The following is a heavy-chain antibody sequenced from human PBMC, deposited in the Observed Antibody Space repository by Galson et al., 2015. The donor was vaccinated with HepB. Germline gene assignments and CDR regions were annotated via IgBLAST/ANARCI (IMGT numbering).Heavy chain of an antibody. J-gene: IGHJ4*02. D-gene: IGHD4-23*01. CDR1: GFTFSNYA. Sequence: CAASGFTFSNYAMSWVRQAPGKGLEWVSGIGDSGGSTYYEDSVRGRFTISRDNSKNTLYLEMNSLRADDTALYYCAKPGGGHWGQGTLVTVST. CDR2: IGDSGGST. V-gene: IGHV3-23*01. CDR3: AKPGGGH.